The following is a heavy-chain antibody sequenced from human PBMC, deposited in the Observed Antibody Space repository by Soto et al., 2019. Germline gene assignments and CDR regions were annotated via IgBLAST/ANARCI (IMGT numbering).Heavy chain of an antibody. J-gene: IGHJ5*02. D-gene: IGHD6-13*01. CDR2: IYHSGST. CDR1: GGSISSSNW. CDR3: ARVIAAAVHWFDP. V-gene: IGHV4-4*02. Sequence: QVQLQESGPGLVKPSGTLSLTCAVSGGSISSSNWWSWVRQPPGKGLEWIGDIYHSGSTNYNPSLKSGITSSLDQXKNQFSLKLSSVTAADTAVYYCARVIAAAVHWFDPWGQGTLVTVSS.